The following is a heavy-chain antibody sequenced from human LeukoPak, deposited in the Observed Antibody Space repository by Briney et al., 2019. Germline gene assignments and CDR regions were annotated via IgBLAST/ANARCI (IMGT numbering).Heavy chain of an antibody. CDR2: INPSGGST. V-gene: IGHV1-46*01. CDR1: GYTFTSYD. J-gene: IGHJ3*02. Sequence: VASVKVSCKASGYTFTSYDINWVRQAPGQGLEWMGIINPSGGSTSYAQKFQGRVTMTRDTSTSTVYMELSSLRSEDTAVYYCARGSYYDSSWGGAFDIWGQGTMVTVSS. D-gene: IGHD3-22*01. CDR3: ARGSYYDSSWGGAFDI.